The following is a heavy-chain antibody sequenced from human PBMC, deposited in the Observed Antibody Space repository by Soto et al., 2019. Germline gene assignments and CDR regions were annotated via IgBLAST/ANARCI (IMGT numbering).Heavy chain of an antibody. V-gene: IGHV1-58*02. Sequence: ASVKVSCQVSGYTLTELSMQWVRQARGQRLEWIGWIVVASGNTNYAQKFQERVTITRDMSTSTADTELSSLRSEDTAVYYCAADRGRFGFDPWGQGTRVTVSS. J-gene: IGHJ5*02. CDR3: AADRGRFGFDP. CDR1: GYTLTELS. D-gene: IGHD3-3*01. CDR2: IVVASGNT.